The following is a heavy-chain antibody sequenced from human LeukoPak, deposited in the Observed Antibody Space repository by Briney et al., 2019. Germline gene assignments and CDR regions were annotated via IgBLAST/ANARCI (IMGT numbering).Heavy chain of an antibody. D-gene: IGHD3-10*01. Sequence: SETLPLTCTVSGGSISSYYWSWIRQPPGKGLEWIGYIYTSGSTNYNPSLKSRVTISVDTSKNQFSLKLSSVTAADTAVYYCARHSKGRWYYGSGTNHWFDPWGQGTLVTVSS. CDR1: GGSISSYY. V-gene: IGHV4-4*09. J-gene: IGHJ5*02. CDR3: ARHSKGRWYYGSGTNHWFDP. CDR2: IYTSGST.